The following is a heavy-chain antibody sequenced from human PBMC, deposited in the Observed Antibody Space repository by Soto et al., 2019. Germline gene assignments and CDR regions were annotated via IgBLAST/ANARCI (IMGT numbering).Heavy chain of an antibody. V-gene: IGHV4-39*01. D-gene: IGHD5-18*01. CDR2: IHYSGST. CDR3: ARQGSVGYSHAPQLDYYYYYALDV. Sequence: SNYNKSWIRQTPGKGLEWIGRIHYSGSTYYNPSPKSRVTISVDTSKNQFSLKRSSVTAADTAVYYCARQGSVGYSHAPQLDYYYYYALDVSV. CDR1: SNYN. J-gene: IGHJ6*02.